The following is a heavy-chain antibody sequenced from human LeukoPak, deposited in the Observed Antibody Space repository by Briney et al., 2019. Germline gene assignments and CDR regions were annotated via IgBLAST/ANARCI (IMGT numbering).Heavy chain of an antibody. D-gene: IGHD3-10*01. CDR3: AGDVFLWCGELSKESNWFDP. CDR1: GYTHTSYG. V-gene: IGHV1-18*01. Sequence: ASVNVSCKASGYTHTSYGISWVRQAPGQAREWMGWISAYNGNTNYAQKLQGGVTMNTDTPTSTAYIALRSQRSGDTPVYVCAGDVFLWCGELSKESNWFDPWGQGTLVTVSS. CDR2: ISAYNGNT. J-gene: IGHJ5*02.